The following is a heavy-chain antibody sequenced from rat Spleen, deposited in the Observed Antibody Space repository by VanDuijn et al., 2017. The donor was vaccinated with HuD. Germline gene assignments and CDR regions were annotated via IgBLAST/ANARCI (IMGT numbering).Heavy chain of an antibody. J-gene: IGHJ3*01. D-gene: IGHD4-3*01. V-gene: IGHV5-22*01. CDR1: GFTFSDFY. CDR2: ITNTGGST. Sequence: EVQLVESGGGFVLPGRSLKLSCAASGFTFSDFYMAWVRQAPEKGLEWVASITNTGGSTYYPDSVKGRFTISRDNAKSTLYLQMNSLRSEDTATYYCVRQETSGYSNLFTYWGQGTLVTVSS. CDR3: VRQETSGYSNLFTY.